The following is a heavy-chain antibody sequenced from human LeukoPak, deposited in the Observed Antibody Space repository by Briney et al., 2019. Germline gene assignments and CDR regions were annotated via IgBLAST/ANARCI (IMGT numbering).Heavy chain of an antibody. V-gene: IGHV3-30-3*01. CDR3: ARAVGATIDLFDY. J-gene: IGHJ4*02. Sequence: GRSLRLSCAASGFTFSSYAMHWVRQAPGKGLERVAVISYDGSNKYYADSVKGRFTISRDNSKNTLYLQMNSLRAEDTAVYYCARAVGATIDLFDYWGQGTLVTVSS. D-gene: IGHD1-26*01. CDR1: GFTFSSYA. CDR2: ISYDGSNK.